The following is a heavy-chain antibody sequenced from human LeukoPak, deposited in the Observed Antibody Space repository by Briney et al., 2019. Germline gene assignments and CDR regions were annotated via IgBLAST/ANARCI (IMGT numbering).Heavy chain of an antibody. D-gene: IGHD3-16*01. CDR1: GFTFSSYW. CDR3: AREAGRRGYFDY. Sequence: GGSLRLSCAASGFTFSSYWMHWVRQAPGKGLVWVSRINSDGSSTSYADSVKGRFTISRDNAKNTLYLQMNSLRAEDTAVYYCAREAGRRGYFDYWGQGTLVTVSS. V-gene: IGHV3-74*01. J-gene: IGHJ4*02. CDR2: INSDGSST.